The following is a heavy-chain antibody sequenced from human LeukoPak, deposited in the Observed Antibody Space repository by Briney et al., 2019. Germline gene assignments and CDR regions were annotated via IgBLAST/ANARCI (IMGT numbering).Heavy chain of an antibody. CDR2: LNPSGGNT. J-gene: IGHJ5*02. Sequence: ASVKVSCKASGYTFTSYHIHWVRQAPGRGLEWMGILNPSGGNTRYAQKFLGRVTVTRDTSTSTTYLDLSSLRSEDTAVYYCVRGLRVLDPWGQGTLVTVSS. V-gene: IGHV1-46*01. CDR3: VRGLRVLDP. D-gene: IGHD4/OR15-4a*01. CDR1: GYTFTSYH.